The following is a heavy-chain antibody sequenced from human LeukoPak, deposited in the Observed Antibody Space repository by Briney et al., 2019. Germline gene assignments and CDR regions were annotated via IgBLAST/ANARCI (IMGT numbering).Heavy chain of an antibody. D-gene: IGHD6-13*01. V-gene: IGHV3-23*01. CDR3: AKDLSQQLVYYFDY. CDR2: ISGSGGST. J-gene: IGHJ4*02. CDR1: GFTFSSYA. Sequence: GGSLRLSCAASGFTFSSYAMSWVRQAPGKGLEWVSAISGSGGSTYYAGSVKGRFTISRDNSKNTLYLQMNSLRAEDTAVYYCAKDLSQQLVYYFDYWGQGTLATVSS.